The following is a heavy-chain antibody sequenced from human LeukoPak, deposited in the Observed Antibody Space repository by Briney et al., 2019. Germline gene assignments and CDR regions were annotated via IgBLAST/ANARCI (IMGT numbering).Heavy chain of an antibody. D-gene: IGHD4-11*01. CDR2: INHSGST. CDR1: GGSFSGYY. J-gene: IGHJ5*02. CDR3: ARVRNLYNWFDP. Sequence: SETLSLTCAVYGGSFSGYYWSWIRQPPGKGLEWIGEINHSGSTNYNPSLKSRVTISVDTSKNRFSLKLSSVTAADTAVYYCARVRNLYNWFDPWGQGTLVTVSS. V-gene: IGHV4-34*01.